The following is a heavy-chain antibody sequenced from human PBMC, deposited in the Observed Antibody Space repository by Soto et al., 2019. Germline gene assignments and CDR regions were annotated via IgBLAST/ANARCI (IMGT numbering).Heavy chain of an antibody. CDR2: INPSGGST. D-gene: IGHD3-22*01. J-gene: IGHJ3*02. Sequence: ASVKGSCKASGYTFTSCYMHWVRQAPGQGLEWMGIINPSGGSTSYAQKLQGRVTMTRDTSTSTVYMELSSLRSEDTAVYYCARNHFPYYYESSAANASHISGPGPMVTGS. CDR1: GYTFTSCY. CDR3: ARNHFPYYYESSAANASHI. V-gene: IGHV1-46*01.